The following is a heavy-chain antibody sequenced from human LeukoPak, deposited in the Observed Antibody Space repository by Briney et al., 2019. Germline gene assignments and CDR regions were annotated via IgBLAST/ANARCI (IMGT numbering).Heavy chain of an antibody. Sequence: GASVKVSCKASGFTFTDYYIHWVRQAPGQGLEWMGWINPTSGNTNSAQKFQGRVTMTRDTSISTAYMELTRLRSDDTAMYYCARARRDSGYDGSFHPWGQGTLVTVSS. CDR3: ARARRDSGYDGSFHP. J-gene: IGHJ5*02. V-gene: IGHV1-2*02. D-gene: IGHD5-12*01. CDR1: GFTFTDYY. CDR2: INPTSGNT.